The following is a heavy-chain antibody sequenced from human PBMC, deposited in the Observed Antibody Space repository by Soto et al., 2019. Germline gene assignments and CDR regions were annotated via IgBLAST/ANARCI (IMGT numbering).Heavy chain of an antibody. V-gene: IGHV1-2*04. Sequence: QVQLVQSGAEVKKPGASVKVSCKASGYTFTGYYMHWVRQAPGQGLEWMGWINPNSGGTNYAQKFQGWVTMTRDTPITTAYMERSRLRSDATAVYYCARDFESSSWYSAFDIWGKGQWSPSLQ. J-gene: IGHJ3*02. CDR2: INPNSGGT. CDR3: ARDFESSSWYSAFDI. CDR1: GYTFTGYY. D-gene: IGHD6-13*01.